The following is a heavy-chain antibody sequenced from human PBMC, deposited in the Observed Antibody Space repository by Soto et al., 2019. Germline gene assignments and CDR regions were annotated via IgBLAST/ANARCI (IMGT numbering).Heavy chain of an antibody. CDR3: ARVGEDNWNYILDY. CDR1: GGSISSGDYY. Sequence: QVQLQESGPGLVKPSQTLSLTCTVSGGSISSGDYYWSWIRKPPGKGLEWIGYIYYSVSTYYNPSLKSRVTISVDTSKNQFSLKLSSVTAADTAVYYCARVGEDNWNYILDYWGQGTLVTVSS. V-gene: IGHV4-30-4*01. CDR2: IYYSVST. D-gene: IGHD1-7*01. J-gene: IGHJ4*02.